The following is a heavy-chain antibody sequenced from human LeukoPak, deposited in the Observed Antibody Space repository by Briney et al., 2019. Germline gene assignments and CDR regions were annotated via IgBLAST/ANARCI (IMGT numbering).Heavy chain of an antibody. CDR1: GYTFTSYG. CDR3: ARGSTVTTPLDY. Sequence: TPVKVSCKASGYTFTSYGISWVRQAPGQGLEWMGWISAYNGNTNYAQKLQGRVTMTTDTSTSTAYMELRSLRSDDTAVYYCARGSTVTTPLDYWGQGTLVTVSS. D-gene: IGHD4-17*01. V-gene: IGHV1-18*01. J-gene: IGHJ4*02. CDR2: ISAYNGNT.